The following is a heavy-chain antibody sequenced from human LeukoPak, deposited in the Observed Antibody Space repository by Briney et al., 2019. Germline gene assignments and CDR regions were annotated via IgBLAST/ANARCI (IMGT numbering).Heavy chain of an antibody. D-gene: IGHD1-26*01. Sequence: GMSLRLSCAASGFAFSSCGIHWVRQAPGKGLEWVALISEDGSIKFYAGSVKGRFTISGDNSKNTLYLQMNSLRAEDTAVYYCAKEVGARDAFDIWGQGTLVTVSP. J-gene: IGHJ3*02. CDR2: ISEDGSIK. CDR1: GFAFSSCG. V-gene: IGHV3-30*18. CDR3: AKEVGARDAFDI.